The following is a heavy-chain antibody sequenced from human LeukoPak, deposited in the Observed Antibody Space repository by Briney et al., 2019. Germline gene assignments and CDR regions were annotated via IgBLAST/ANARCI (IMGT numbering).Heavy chain of an antibody. CDR1: GFTFSDYY. CDR2: ISSSGSTI. J-gene: IGHJ4*02. D-gene: IGHD3-10*01. V-gene: IGHV3-11*01. CDR3: ARDRVWFGELYSHFDY. Sequence: AGSLRLSCAASGFTFSDYYRSWIRQPPGKGLEWVAYISSSGSTIYYADSVKGRFTISRDNAKNSLYLQMNSLRAEDTAVYYCARDRVWFGELYSHFDYWGQGTLVTVSS.